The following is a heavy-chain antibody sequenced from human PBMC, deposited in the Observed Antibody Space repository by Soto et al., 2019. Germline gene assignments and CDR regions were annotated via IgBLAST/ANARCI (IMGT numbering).Heavy chain of an antibody. V-gene: IGHV3-30-3*01. CDR3: ERGGWDSSSLWGMDV. D-gene: IGHD6-6*01. CDR1: GFTFSSYA. J-gene: IGHJ6*02. CDR2: ISYDGSNK. Sequence: QVQLVESGGGVVQPGRSLRLSCAASGFTFSSYAMHWVRQAPGKGLEWVAVISYDGSNKYYEDSVKGRFTISRDNSKNTLYLQMNSLRAEDTAVYYCERGGWDSSSLWGMDVWGQGTTVTVAS.